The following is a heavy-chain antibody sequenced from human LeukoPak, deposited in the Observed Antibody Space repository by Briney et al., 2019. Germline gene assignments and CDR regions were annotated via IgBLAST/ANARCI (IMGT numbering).Heavy chain of an antibody. J-gene: IGHJ4*02. CDR3: ARGGRYSSGSYFRY. D-gene: IGHD6-19*01. CDR1: GFTFSSYA. Sequence: PGGSLRLSCAASGFTFSSYAMHWVRQAPGKVLEYVSAISSNGGSTYYANSVKGRFTISRDNSKNTLYLQMGSLRAEDMAVYYCARGGRYSSGSYFRYWGQGTLVTVSS. V-gene: IGHV3-64*01. CDR2: ISSNGGST.